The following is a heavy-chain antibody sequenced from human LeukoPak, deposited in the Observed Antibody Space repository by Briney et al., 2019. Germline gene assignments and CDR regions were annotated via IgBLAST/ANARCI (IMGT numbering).Heavy chain of an antibody. Sequence: GGSLRLSCAASGFTFSSYGMHWVRQAPGKGLEWVAVISYDGSNKYYADSVKGRFTISRDNSKNTLYLQMNSLRAEDKAVYYCAKDEGYSSSWYFHYFDYWGQGTLVTVSS. D-gene: IGHD6-13*01. V-gene: IGHV3-30*18. J-gene: IGHJ4*02. CDR1: GFTFSSYG. CDR2: ISYDGSNK. CDR3: AKDEGYSSSWYFHYFDY.